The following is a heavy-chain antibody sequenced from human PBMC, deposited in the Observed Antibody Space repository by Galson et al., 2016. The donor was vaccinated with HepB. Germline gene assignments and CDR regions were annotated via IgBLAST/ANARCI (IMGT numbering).Heavy chain of an antibody. Sequence: SLRLSCAASGFTFNTYSMNWVRQAPGKGLEWIAYITGSSSNIKYADSVKGRFTISRDNAKNSLYLQLSSLRDEDTAVYYCVTSFSTQVYSWGQGAPVTVSS. J-gene: IGHJ4*02. CDR3: VTSFSTQVYS. CDR2: ITGSSSNI. D-gene: IGHD2-15*01. CDR1: GFTFNTYS. V-gene: IGHV3-48*02.